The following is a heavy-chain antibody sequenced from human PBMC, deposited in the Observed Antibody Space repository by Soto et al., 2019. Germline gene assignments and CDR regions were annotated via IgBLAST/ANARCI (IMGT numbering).Heavy chain of an antibody. CDR3: ARKGAAASYAHYYMDV. J-gene: IGHJ6*03. CDR1: GFSISPYY. D-gene: IGHD6-13*01. Sequence: SETLSLTCTVSGFSISPYYWSWSRQPPGKGLEWIGYVYYSGNTNYNPSLESRVTISVDTSRNRFSLNLTSATAADTAVYYCARKGAAASYAHYYMDVWGRGTAVTVSS. V-gene: IGHV4-59*01. CDR2: VYYSGNT.